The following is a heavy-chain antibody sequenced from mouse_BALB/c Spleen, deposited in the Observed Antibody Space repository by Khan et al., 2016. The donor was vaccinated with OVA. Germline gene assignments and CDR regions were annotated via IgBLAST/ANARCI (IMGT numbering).Heavy chain of an antibody. Sequence: VQLQQSGAELMKSGASVKLSCTVSGFNIKDTYMHWVRQRPEQGLEWIGRIDPANGNTKYDPKFQGKATMTADTSSNTAYLQLNSLTSEDAAIYYCAYTLLLYAVDYWGQGTSVTVSS. CDR1: GFNIKDTY. J-gene: IGHJ4*01. CDR2: IDPANGNT. CDR3: AYTLLLYAVDY. V-gene: IGHV14-3*02. D-gene: IGHD1-2*01.